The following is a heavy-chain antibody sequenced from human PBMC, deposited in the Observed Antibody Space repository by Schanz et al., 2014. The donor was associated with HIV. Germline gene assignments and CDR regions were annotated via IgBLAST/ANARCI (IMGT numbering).Heavy chain of an antibody. V-gene: IGHV3-7*03. CDR1: GFTFSSYW. Sequence: EVQLVESGGGLVQPGGSLRLSCAASGFTFSSYWMTWVRQAPGKGLEMVANMNQDGSRKYYVDSVKGRFTISRDNSKNSLYLQMNSLRTEDTALYYCAKQHDSYDNSGYPSTVEYYGMDVWGQGTTVTVSS. CDR2: MNQDGSRK. CDR3: AKQHDSYDNSGYPSTVEYYGMDV. J-gene: IGHJ6*02. D-gene: IGHD3-22*01.